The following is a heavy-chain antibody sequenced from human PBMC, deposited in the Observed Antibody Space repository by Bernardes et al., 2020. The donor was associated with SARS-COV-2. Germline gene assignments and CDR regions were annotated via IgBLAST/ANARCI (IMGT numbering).Heavy chain of an antibody. Sequence: GGSLRLSCAASGFTFSTFWMSWFRQAPGKGLEWVANIKQDGSEKSYVDSVKGRFTISRDDATNSLYLQMDSLRDGDTAVYYCARRAWVSSYLGSSGFLDYWGQGTLVTVSS. J-gene: IGHJ4*02. CDR3: ARRAWVSSYLGSSGFLDY. CDR2: IKQDGSEK. V-gene: IGHV3-7*01. D-gene: IGHD3-22*01. CDR1: GFTFSTFW.